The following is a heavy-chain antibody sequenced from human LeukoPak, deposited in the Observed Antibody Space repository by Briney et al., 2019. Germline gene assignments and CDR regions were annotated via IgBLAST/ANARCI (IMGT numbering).Heavy chain of an antibody. D-gene: IGHD2/OR15-2a*01. Sequence: PGGSLRLSCAASGFTFSSYGMSWVRQAPGKGLEWVANIKQDGSEKYYVDSVKGRFTIARDNAKHSLYLQMNSLRAEDTAVYYCASDLGDSTQPPYPFDAFDIWGQGKMVTVSS. CDR2: IKQDGSEK. CDR1: GFTFSSYG. J-gene: IGHJ3*02. CDR3: ASDLGDSTQPPYPFDAFDI. V-gene: IGHV3-7*01.